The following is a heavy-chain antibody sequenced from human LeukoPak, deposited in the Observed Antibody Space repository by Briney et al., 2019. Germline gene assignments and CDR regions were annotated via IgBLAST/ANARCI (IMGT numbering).Heavy chain of an antibody. D-gene: IGHD6-6*01. CDR2: INGGGGDP. J-gene: IGHJ3*01. Sequence: GGSLRLSCAASGFTFSSYAMSWVRQAPGKGLEWVSIINGGGGDPQYAVSVKGRFTISRDTSKKILFLQMNSLRAEDTAVYYCARSSYSSSSSVWGQGTMVTVSS. CDR3: ARSSYSSSSSV. CDR1: GFTFSSYA. V-gene: IGHV3-23*01.